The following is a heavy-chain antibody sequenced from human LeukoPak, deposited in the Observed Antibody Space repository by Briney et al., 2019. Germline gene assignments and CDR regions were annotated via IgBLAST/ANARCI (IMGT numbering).Heavy chain of an antibody. CDR3: ARGVTDYAGPLDAFDI. CDR2: IYYSGST. J-gene: IGHJ3*02. Sequence: SQTLSLTCTVSGGSISSGGYYWSWIRQHPGKGLEWIGYIYYSGSTYYSPSLKSRVTISVDTSKNQFSLKLSSVTAADTAVYYCARGVTDYAGPLDAFDIWGQGTMVTVSS. V-gene: IGHV4-31*03. CDR1: GGSISSGGYY. D-gene: IGHD4-17*01.